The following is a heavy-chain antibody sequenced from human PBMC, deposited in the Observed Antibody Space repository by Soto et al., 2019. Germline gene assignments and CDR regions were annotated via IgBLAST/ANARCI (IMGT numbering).Heavy chain of an antibody. V-gene: IGHV1-69*13. CDR2: IIPIFGTA. D-gene: IGHD3-10*01. Sequence: SVKVSCKASGGTFSSYAISWVRQAPGQGPEWMGGIIPIFGTANYAQKFQGRVTITADESTSTAYMELSSLRSEETAVYYCARDDLYYYGSGTYFDYWGQGTLVTVSS. CDR3: ARDDLYYYGSGTYFDY. J-gene: IGHJ4*02. CDR1: GGTFSSYA.